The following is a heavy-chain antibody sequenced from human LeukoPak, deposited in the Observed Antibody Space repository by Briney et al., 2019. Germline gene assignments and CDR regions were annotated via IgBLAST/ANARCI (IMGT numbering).Heavy chain of an antibody. Sequence: SETLSLTCAVYGGSFSGYYWSWIRQPPGKGLEWIGEINHSGSTNYNPSLKSRVTISVDTSKNQFSLKLSSVTAADTAVYYCARALGSVVVPANFDYWGQGTLVTVSS. J-gene: IGHJ4*02. CDR1: GGSFSGYY. D-gene: IGHD2-2*01. CDR3: ARALGSVVVPANFDY. CDR2: INHSGST. V-gene: IGHV4-34*01.